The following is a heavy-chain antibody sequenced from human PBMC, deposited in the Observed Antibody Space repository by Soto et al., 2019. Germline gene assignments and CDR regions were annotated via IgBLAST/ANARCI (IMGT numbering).Heavy chain of an antibody. CDR3: AKTGYYGMEV. CDR1: GFTFSSYG. Sequence: QVQLVESGGGMVQPGMSLRLSCAASGFTFSSYGMHWVRQAPGKGLEWVAVISSDGSKKYHADSVKGRLTISRDNSKDTLYLPMSSLRTKDTAVYYCAKTGYYGMEVWGQGTTVTVSS. V-gene: IGHV3-30*18. J-gene: IGHJ6*02. CDR2: ISSDGSKK.